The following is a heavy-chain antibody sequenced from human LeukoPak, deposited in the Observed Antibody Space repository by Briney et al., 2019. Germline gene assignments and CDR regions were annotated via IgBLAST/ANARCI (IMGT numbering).Heavy chain of an antibody. V-gene: IGHV4-39*01. J-gene: IGHJ4*02. CDR1: GGSISSSSDY. CDR2: VIYSGTT. Sequence: SETLSLTCIVSGGSISSSSDYWGWIRRPPGKGLEWIGSVIYSGTTYYNPSLKSRVTISIDTSKNQFSLRLSSVTAADTAVYYCARHYYDGSDDRREYYFDYWGQGTLVTVSS. D-gene: IGHD3-22*01. CDR3: ARHYYDGSDDRREYYFDY.